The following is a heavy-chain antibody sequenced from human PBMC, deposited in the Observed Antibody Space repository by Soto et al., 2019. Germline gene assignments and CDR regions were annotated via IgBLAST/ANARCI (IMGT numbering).Heavy chain of an antibody. J-gene: IGHJ4*02. CDR1: GGSISSSSYY. Sequence: QLQLQESGPGLVKPSETLSLTCTVSGGSISSSSYYWGWIRQPPGKGLEWIGSIYYSGSTYYNPSLKSRVTISVDTSKNQSSLKLSSVTAGDTAVYYCARLPIIAARALDYWGQGTLVTVSS. D-gene: IGHD6-6*01. V-gene: IGHV4-39*01. CDR2: IYYSGST. CDR3: ARLPIIAARALDY.